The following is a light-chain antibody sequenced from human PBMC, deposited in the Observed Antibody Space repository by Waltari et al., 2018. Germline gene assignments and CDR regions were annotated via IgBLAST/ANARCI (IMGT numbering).Light chain of an antibody. CDR2: GEN. CDR3: NSRDSSGDRLV. Sequence: SSELTQDPAVSVALGQTVRITCQGDTLRRHLASWFQQKPGQTPVVVVHGENNRPSGGPARFSGSRSGNTVSLTIAGGQAEDEADYYCNSRDSSGDRLVFGGGTKLTVL. J-gene: IGLJ3*02. V-gene: IGLV3-19*01. CDR1: TLRRHL.